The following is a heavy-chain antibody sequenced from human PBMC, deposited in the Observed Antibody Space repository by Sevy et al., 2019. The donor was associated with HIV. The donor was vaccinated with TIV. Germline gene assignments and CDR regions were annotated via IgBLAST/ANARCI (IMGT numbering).Heavy chain of an antibody. CDR2: INPNSGGT. CDR1: GYTFTGYY. CDR3: ARDYSSGWYGYYYYYMDV. D-gene: IGHD6-19*01. V-gene: IGHV1-2*02. J-gene: IGHJ6*03. Sequence: ASVNVSCKASGYTFTGYYMHWVRQAPGQGLEWMGWINPNSGGTNYAQKFQGRVTMTRDTSISTAYMELSRLRSDDTAVYYCARDYSSGWYGYYYYYMDVWGKGTTVTVSS.